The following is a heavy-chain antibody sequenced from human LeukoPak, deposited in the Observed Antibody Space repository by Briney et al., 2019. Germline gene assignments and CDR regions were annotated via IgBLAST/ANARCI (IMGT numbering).Heavy chain of an antibody. CDR1: GGSISSYY. D-gene: IGHD6-13*01. Sequence: SETLSLTCTVSGGSISSYYWSWIRQRAGKGLEWIGRIYTSGSTNYNPSLKSRVTMSVDTSKNQFSLKLSSVTAADTAVYYCARIHGKGVRYSSSSWGQGTLVTVSS. J-gene: IGHJ4*02. CDR3: ARIHGKGVRYSSSS. V-gene: IGHV4-4*07. CDR2: IYTSGST.